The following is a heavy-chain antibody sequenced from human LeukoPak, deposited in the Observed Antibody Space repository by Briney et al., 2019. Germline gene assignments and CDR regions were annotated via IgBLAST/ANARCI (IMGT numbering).Heavy chain of an antibody. J-gene: IGHJ4*02. CDR2: ISGSDGTI. Sequence: GGSLRLSCVASGFTFSDYYMSWIRQAPGKGLEWVSYISGSDGTIKYADSVKGRFTISRDNAKNSLYLQMNSLRVEDTAVYYCAREFTQRDYWGQGTLVAVSS. V-gene: IGHV3-11*01. CDR1: GFTFSDYY. CDR3: AREFTQRDY.